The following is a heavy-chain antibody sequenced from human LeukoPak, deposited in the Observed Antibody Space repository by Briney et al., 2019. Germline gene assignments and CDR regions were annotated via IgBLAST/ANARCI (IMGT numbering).Heavy chain of an antibody. J-gene: IGHJ6*02. CDR1: GFTFSSYW. CDR2: INSDGSST. V-gene: IGHV3-74*01. CDR3: ARDGYSNYYYGMDV. Sequence: GGSLGLSCAASGFTFSSYWMHWVRQAPGKGLVWVSRINSDGSSTSYADSVKGRFTISRDNAKNTVYLQMNSLRAEDTAVYYCARDGYSNYYYGMDVWGQGTTVTVSS. D-gene: IGHD4-11*01.